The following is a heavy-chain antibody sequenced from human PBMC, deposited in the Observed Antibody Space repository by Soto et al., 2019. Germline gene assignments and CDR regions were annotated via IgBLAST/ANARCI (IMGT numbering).Heavy chain of an antibody. CDR2: FDPEDGET. D-gene: IGHD6-6*01. V-gene: IGHV1-24*01. CDR1: GYTLTELS. CDR3: ATDDVAARPFSVSLFY. Sequence: GASVKVSCKVSGYTLTELSMHWVRQAPGKGLEWMGGFDPEDGETIYAQKFQGRVTMTEDTSTDTAYMELSSLRSEDTAVYYCATDDVAARPFSVSLFYWGQGTLVTVSS. J-gene: IGHJ4*02.